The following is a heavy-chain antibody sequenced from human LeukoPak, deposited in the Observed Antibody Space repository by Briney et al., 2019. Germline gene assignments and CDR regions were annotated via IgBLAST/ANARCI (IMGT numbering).Heavy chain of an antibody. CDR1: GYTFTGYY. D-gene: IGHD3-22*01. V-gene: IGHV1-2*06. CDR2: INPNSGGT. J-gene: IGHJ6*03. Sequence: ASVKVSCKASGYTFTGYYMHWVRQAPGQGLEWMGRINPNSGGTNYAQKFQGRVTMTRDTSISTAYMELSRLRSDDTAVYYCARDHDSSGYFSYYYYYMDVWGKGTTVTVSS. CDR3: ARDHDSSGYFSYYYYYMDV.